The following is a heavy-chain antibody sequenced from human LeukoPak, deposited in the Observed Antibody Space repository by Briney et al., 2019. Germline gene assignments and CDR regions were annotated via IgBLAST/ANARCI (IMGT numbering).Heavy chain of an antibody. Sequence: GGSLRLSCAASGFIFSSYDMHWLRQPTGKGLEWVSGIGIAGDTYYLASVKGRFTISRENAKDSLYLQMNSLRAGDTAVYYCVRGGDLRAGWFDLWGRGNLVSVSS. D-gene: IGHD4-17*01. CDR2: IGIAGDT. CDR1: GFIFSSYD. V-gene: IGHV3-13*01. CDR3: VRGGDLRAGWFDL. J-gene: IGHJ2*01.